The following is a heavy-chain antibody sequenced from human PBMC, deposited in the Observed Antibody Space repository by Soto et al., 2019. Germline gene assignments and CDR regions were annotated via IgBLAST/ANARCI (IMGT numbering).Heavy chain of an antibody. CDR3: ARGVSGWSPFDL. J-gene: IGHJ4*02. Sequence: QVQLVQSGAEVKKPGASVKVSCTASGYTFTDYYVHWVRQAPGQGLEWMGWINVNSGVTNLAQEFQGWVTLSRDTSVSTAYMELNRLKSDDTAVFFCARGVSGWSPFDLWGQGTLVTVSS. D-gene: IGHD6-19*01. CDR1: GYTFTDYY. V-gene: IGHV1-2*04. CDR2: INVNSGVT.